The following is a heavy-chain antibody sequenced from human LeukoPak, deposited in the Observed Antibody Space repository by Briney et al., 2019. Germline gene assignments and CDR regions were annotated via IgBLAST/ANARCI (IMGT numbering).Heavy chain of an antibody. J-gene: IGHJ6*02. CDR2: ISYDGSNK. V-gene: IGHV3-30-3*01. CDR3: ARSLGVAATPWYYYYGMDV. D-gene: IGHD2-15*01. Sequence: GGSLRLSCEASGFTFSSYAMHWVRQAPGKGLEWVAVISYDGSNKYYADSVKGRFTISRDNSKNTLYLQMNSLRAEDTAVYYCARSLGVAATPWYYYYGMDVWGQGTTVTVSS. CDR1: GFTFSSYA.